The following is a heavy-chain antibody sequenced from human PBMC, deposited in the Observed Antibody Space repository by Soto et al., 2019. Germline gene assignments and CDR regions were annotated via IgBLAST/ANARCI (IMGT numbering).Heavy chain of an antibody. CDR3: GRDGSSSRFDY. D-gene: IGHD6-6*01. V-gene: IGHV4-30-4*01. CDR2: IYYSGST. J-gene: IGHJ4*02. CDR1: GCSISIGDYY. Sequence: SETLSLTCTVSGCSISIGDYYWSWILQPPGKGLEWIGYIYYSGSTYYNPSLKSRVTISVDTSKNQFSLKLSSVTAADTVVYYCGRDGSSSRFDYWGQGTLVTVSS.